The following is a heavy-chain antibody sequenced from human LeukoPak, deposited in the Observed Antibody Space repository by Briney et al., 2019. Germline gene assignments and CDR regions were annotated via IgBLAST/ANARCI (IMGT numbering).Heavy chain of an antibody. J-gene: IGHJ4*02. V-gene: IGHV1-18*01. Sequence: VKVSCKTSGYIFAHNGISWVRQAPGQGPEWMGWISAYNGDTNYAQNFQGRVTMTRDTSTSTVYMELRSLRSDDTAVYYCARLVRVNTRVGNTAALGYWGQGTLVTVSS. D-gene: IGHD3-10*01. CDR2: ISAYNGDT. CDR3: ARLVRVNTRVGNTAALGY. CDR1: GYIFAHNG.